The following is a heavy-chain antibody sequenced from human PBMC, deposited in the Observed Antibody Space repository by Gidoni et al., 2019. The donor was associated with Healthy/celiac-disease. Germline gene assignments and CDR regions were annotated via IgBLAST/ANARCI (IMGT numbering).Heavy chain of an antibody. Sequence: EVQLVESGGGLVQPGGSLRLSCAASGSTFSSYSMNWVRQAPGKGLEWVSYISSSSSTIYYADSVKGRFTISRDNAKNSLYLQMNSLRDEDTAVYYCAREDYYYDSSGYSYWGQGTLVTVSS. CDR2: ISSSSSTI. CDR3: AREDYYYDSSGYSY. J-gene: IGHJ4*02. CDR1: GSTFSSYS. D-gene: IGHD3-22*01. V-gene: IGHV3-48*02.